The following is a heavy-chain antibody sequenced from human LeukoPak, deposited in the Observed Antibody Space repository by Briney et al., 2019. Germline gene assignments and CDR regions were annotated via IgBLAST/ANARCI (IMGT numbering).Heavy chain of an antibody. Sequence: PSETLSLTCAVYGGSFSGYYWSWIRQPPGKGLEWIGEINHSGSTNYNPSLKSRVTISVDTSKNQFSLKLSSVTAADTAVYYCARILRTPNYYDSSGYAFDIWGQGTMVTVSS. D-gene: IGHD3-22*01. J-gene: IGHJ3*02. CDR2: INHSGST. V-gene: IGHV4-34*01. CDR3: ARILRTPNYYDSSGYAFDI. CDR1: GGSFSGYY.